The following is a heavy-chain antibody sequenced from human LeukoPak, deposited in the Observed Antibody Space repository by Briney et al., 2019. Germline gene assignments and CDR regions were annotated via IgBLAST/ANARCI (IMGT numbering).Heavy chain of an antibody. CDR1: GGSISSYY. CDR3: ARHHRGGYYDFWSGYYDAFDI. Sequence: SETLSLTCTVSGGSISSYYWSWIRQPPGQGLEWIGYIYYSGSTNYNPSLKSRVTISVDTSKNQFSLKLSSVTAADTAVYYCARHHRGGYYDFWSGYYDAFDIWGQGTMVTVSS. J-gene: IGHJ3*02. CDR2: IYYSGST. V-gene: IGHV4-59*08. D-gene: IGHD3-3*01.